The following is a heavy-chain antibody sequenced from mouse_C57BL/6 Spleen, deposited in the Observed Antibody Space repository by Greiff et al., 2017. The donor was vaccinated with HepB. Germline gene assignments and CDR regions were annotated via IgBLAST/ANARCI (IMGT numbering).Heavy chain of an antibody. Sequence: QVQLQQPGAELVMPGASVKLSCKASGYTFTSYWMHWVKQRPGRGLEWIGEIDPSDSYTNYNQKFKGKSTLTVDKSSSTAYMQLSSLTSEDSAVYYCARGVLRPFDYWGKSTTLTVSS. CDR1: GYTFTSYW. J-gene: IGHJ2*01. CDR2: IDPSDSYT. CDR3: ARGVLRPFDY. V-gene: IGHV1-69*01. D-gene: IGHD2-4*01.